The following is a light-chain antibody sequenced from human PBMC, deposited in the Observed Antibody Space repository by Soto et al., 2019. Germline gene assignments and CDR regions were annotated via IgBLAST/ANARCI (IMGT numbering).Light chain of an antibody. CDR1: SGSIASNY. CDR3: QSYDSSIVV. CDR2: EDN. V-gene: IGLV6-57*04. Sequence: NFMLTQTHSVSESPGKTVTISCTRSSGSIASNYVQWYQQRPGSAPTTVIYEDNQRPSGVPDRFSGSIDSSSNSASLTISGLMTEDEADYYCQSYDSSIVVFGGGTKLTVL. J-gene: IGLJ2*01.